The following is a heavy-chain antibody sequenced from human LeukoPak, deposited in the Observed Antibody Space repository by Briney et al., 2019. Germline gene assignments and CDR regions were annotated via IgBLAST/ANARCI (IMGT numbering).Heavy chain of an antibody. D-gene: IGHD3-22*01. J-gene: IGHJ4*02. CDR1: GFTFDDYG. Sequence: GGSLRLSCAASGFTFDDYGMSWVRQAPGKGLEWVSGINWNGGSTGYADSVKGLFTISRDNAKNSLYLQMNSLRAEDTALYYCARSPADYDSSGYWGQGTLVTVSS. CDR3: ARSPADYDSSGY. V-gene: IGHV3-20*04. CDR2: INWNGGST.